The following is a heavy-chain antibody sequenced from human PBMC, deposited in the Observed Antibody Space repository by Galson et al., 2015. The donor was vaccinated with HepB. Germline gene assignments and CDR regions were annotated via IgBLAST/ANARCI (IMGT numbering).Heavy chain of an antibody. J-gene: IGHJ4*02. CDR3: ARDPATDLGESGWYYFDS. CDR1: GFSFGTHT. Sequence: SLRLSCAASGFSFGTHTMNWVRQAPGKGLEWVSYISRSSSTIYYADSVNGRFTISRDNAKNSLYLQMNSLRDEDTAVYYCARDPATDLGESGWYYFDSWGQGTLVTVSS. V-gene: IGHV3-48*02. CDR2: ISRSSSTI. D-gene: IGHD6-19*01.